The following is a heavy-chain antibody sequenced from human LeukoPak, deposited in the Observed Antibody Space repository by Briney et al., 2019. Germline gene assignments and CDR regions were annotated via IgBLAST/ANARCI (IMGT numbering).Heavy chain of an antibody. J-gene: IGHJ4*02. CDR1: GFTFSSYA. CDR2: ISYDGSNK. D-gene: IGHD6-13*01. Sequence: PGGSLRLSCAASGFTFSSYAMHWVRQAPGKGLEWVAVISYDGSNKYYADSVKGRFTISRDNSKNTLYLQMNSLRAEDTAVYYCARDWSWYWYFDYWGQGTLVTVSS. V-gene: IGHV3-30-3*01. CDR3: ARDWSWYWYFDY.